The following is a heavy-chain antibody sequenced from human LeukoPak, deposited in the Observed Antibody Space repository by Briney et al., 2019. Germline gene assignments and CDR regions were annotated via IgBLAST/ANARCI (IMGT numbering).Heavy chain of an antibody. D-gene: IGHD6-6*01. CDR2: TYYRSKWYN. CDR1: GDSVSSNSAA. CDR3: ARVTIAAPRGFDY. Sequence: PSQTLSLTCAISGDSVSSNSAAWNWNRQSPSRGLEWLGRTYYRSKWYNDYAVSVKSRITINSDTSKNQFSLQPNSVTPEDTAVYYCARVTIAAPRGFDYWGQGTLVTVSS. J-gene: IGHJ4*02. V-gene: IGHV6-1*01.